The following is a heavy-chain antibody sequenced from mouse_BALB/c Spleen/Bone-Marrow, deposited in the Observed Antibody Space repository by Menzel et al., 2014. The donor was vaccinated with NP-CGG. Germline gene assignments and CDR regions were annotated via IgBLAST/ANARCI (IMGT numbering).Heavy chain of an antibody. Sequence: VQLQQSGAELMKPGASVKISCKATGYTFSSYWIAWVKQRPGHGLEWIGEILPGSGSTNYNEKFKGKATFTADTSSNTAYMQLSSLTSEDSAVYYCARWCTVGRFAYWGQGTLVTVSA. V-gene: IGHV1-9*01. CDR2: ILPGSGST. CDR1: GYTFSSYW. J-gene: IGHJ3*01. CDR3: ARWCTVGRFAY. D-gene: IGHD4-1*01.